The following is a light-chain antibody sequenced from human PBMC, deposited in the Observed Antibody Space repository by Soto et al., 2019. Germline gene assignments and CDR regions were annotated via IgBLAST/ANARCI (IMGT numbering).Light chain of an antibody. V-gene: IGKV3-11*01. CDR2: DAS. Sequence: EIVLTQSPATLSLSPGERATLSCRASQSVTSYLSWYQQKPGQAPRLLIYDASNRATGIPARFSGSGXXTXXXXXISSLEPEDFAVYYCQQRTNWPPALTFGGGTKVEIK. CDR3: QQRTNWPPALT. J-gene: IGKJ4*01. CDR1: QSVTSY.